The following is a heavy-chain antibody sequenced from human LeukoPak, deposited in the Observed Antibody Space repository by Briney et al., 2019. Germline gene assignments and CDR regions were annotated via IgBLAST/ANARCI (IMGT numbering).Heavy chain of an antibody. J-gene: IGHJ6*03. V-gene: IGHV1-2*02. CDR3: ARIAVAVTGYYYYYMDV. CDR1: GYTFTGYY. CDR2: INPNIGGT. Sequence: GASVKVSCKASGYTFTGYYMHWVRQAPGQGREWMGWINPNIGGTNYAQKFQGRVTMTRDTSISTAYMELSTLRSDDTAVYYCARIAVAVTGYYYYYMDVWGKGTTVTVSS. D-gene: IGHD6-19*01.